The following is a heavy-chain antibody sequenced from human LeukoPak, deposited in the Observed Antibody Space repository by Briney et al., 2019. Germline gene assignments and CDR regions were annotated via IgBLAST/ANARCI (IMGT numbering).Heavy chain of an antibody. J-gene: IGHJ4*02. CDR2: INPNSGGT. D-gene: IGHD2-2*03. Sequence: ASVKVSCKASGYTFTGYYMHWVRQAPGQGLEWMGWINPNSGGTNYAQKFQGRATMTRDTSISTAYMELSRLRSDDTAVYYCARDVGYCSSTSCYYFDYWGQGTLVTVSS. CDR3: ARDVGYCSSTSCYYFDY. CDR1: GYTFTGYY. V-gene: IGHV1-2*02.